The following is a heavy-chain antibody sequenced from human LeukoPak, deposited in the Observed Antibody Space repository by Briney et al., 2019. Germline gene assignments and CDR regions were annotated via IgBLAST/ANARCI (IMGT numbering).Heavy chain of an antibody. CDR2: IYFIGPT. CDR3: ARVIAAAGTHNGHRFDP. D-gene: IGHD6-13*01. CDR1: GASITSTNYY. J-gene: IGHJ5*02. V-gene: IGHV4-39*07. Sequence: SGTLCLTCTVSGASITSTNYYWGWIRQPPGKGLGWIGIIYFIGPTYHNPSLKSRVTISVDTSKNQFSLKLTSMTAADTAVYYCARVIAAAGTHNGHRFDPWGEGTLVTVSS.